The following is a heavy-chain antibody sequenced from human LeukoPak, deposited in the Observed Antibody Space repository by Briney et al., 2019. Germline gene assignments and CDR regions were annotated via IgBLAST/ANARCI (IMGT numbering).Heavy chain of an antibody. J-gene: IGHJ4*02. D-gene: IGHD3-22*01. CDR3: AKGDSGFYFYSDY. Sequence: GGSLRLSCAASEFTFSNYGMHWVRQAPGKGLELVAGISSDGSEEYYADSVEGRFTISRDNPKNTLYLEMNSLRAEDTAVYYCAKGDSGFYFYSDYWGQGTLVTVSS. CDR2: ISSDGSEE. V-gene: IGHV3-30*18. CDR1: EFTFSNYG.